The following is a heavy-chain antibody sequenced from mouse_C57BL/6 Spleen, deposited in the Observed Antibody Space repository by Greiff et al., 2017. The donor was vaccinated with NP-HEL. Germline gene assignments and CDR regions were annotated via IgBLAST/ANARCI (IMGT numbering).Heavy chain of an antibody. CDR2: IYPGNSDT. CDR3: TRSPYDYDGEAWFAY. Sequence: EVKLLQSGTVLARPGASVKMSCKTSGYTFTSYWMHWVKQRPGQGLEWIGAIYPGNSDTSYNQKFKGKAKLTAVTSASTAYMELSSLTNEDSAVYYCTRSPYDYDGEAWFAYWGQGALVTVSA. D-gene: IGHD2-4*01. V-gene: IGHV1-5*01. CDR1: GYTFTSYW. J-gene: IGHJ3*01.